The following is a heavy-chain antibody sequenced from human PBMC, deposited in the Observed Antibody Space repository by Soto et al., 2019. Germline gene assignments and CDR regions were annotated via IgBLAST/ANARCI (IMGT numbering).Heavy chain of an antibody. CDR2: FDPEDGET. CDR3: ALYDSSGYYSSVLGDAFDI. CDR1: GYTFTSYY. J-gene: IGHJ3*02. D-gene: IGHD3-22*01. Sequence: ASVKVSCKASGYTFTSYYMHWVRQAPGKGLEWMGGFDPEDGETIYAQKFQGRVTMTEDTSTDTAYMELSSLRSEDTAVYYCALYDSSGYYSSVLGDAFDIWGQGTMVTVSS. V-gene: IGHV1-24*01.